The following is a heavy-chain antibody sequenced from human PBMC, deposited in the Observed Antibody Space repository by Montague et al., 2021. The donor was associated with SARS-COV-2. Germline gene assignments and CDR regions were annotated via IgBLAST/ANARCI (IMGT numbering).Heavy chain of an antibody. J-gene: IGHJ3*02. D-gene: IGHD2-21*01. V-gene: IGHV4-61*01. CDR3: ARGGGYWDHAFDI. CDR2: IYYSGST. CDR1: GGSVGSGSYY. Sequence: SETLSLTCTVSGGSVGSGSYYWSWIRQPPGKGLEWIGYIYYSGSTNYNPSLKSRVTISVDTSKNQFSLKLSSVTAADTAVYYCARGGGYWDHAFDIWGQGTMVTVSS.